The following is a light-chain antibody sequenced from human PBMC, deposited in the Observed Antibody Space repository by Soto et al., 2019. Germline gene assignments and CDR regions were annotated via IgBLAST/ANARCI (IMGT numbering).Light chain of an antibody. CDR3: QQYNKWPPQFT. V-gene: IGKV3-15*01. CDR1: QSISSD. J-gene: IGKJ2*01. Sequence: EIVMTHSPATLSVSPGERATLSCRASQSISSDLAWYQQKPGQAPRLLIYGASSRATDIPARISGSRSGTDFTLASTSLQSEEFAGYYCQQYNKWPPQFTFGQGTKLEIK. CDR2: GAS.